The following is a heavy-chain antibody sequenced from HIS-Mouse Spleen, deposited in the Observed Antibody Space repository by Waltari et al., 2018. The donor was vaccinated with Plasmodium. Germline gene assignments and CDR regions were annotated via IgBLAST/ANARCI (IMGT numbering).Heavy chain of an antibody. J-gene: IGHJ2*01. CDR2: IKQDVSEK. D-gene: IGHD6-13*01. CDR1: GFTFRSYS. CDR3: ASSWYWYFDL. V-gene: IGHV3-7*01. Sequence: EVQLVESGGGLVQPGGSLRLSCAAPGFTFRSYSMSWVRQAPGKGLEWVANIKQDVSEKYYVDSVKGRFTISRDNAKNSLYLQMNSLRAEDTAVYYCASSWYWYFDLWGRGTLVTVSS.